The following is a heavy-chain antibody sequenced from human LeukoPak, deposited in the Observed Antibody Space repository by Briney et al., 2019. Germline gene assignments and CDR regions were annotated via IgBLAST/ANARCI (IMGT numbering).Heavy chain of an antibody. J-gene: IGHJ4*02. CDR2: ISGSGGST. Sequence: GGSLRLSCAASGFTFSSYEMNWVRQAPGKGLEWVSAISGSGGSTYYADSVKGRFTISRDNSKNTLFLQMNSLRVEDTAVYYCAKETSRGYSFPYTPIEKPYYFDYWGQGTLVTASS. V-gene: IGHV3-23*01. CDR1: GFTFSSYE. CDR3: AKETSRGYSFPYTPIEKPYYFDY. D-gene: IGHD5-18*01.